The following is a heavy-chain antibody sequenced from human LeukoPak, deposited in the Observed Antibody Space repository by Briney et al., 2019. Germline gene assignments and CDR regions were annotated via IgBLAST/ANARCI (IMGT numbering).Heavy chain of an antibody. CDR3: ARVAPQLWFDY. CDR2: IYYSGST. J-gene: IGHJ4*02. V-gene: IGHV4-31*03. D-gene: IGHD5-18*01. Sequence: SETLSLTCTVSGGSISSGGYYWSWIRQHPGKGLEWIGYIYYSGSTYYNPSLKSRVTILVDTSKNQFSLKLSSVTAADTAVYYCARVAPQLWFDYWGQGTLVTVSS. CDR1: GGSISSGGYY.